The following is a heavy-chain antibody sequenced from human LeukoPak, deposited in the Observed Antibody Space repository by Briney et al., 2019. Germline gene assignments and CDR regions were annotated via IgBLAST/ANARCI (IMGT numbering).Heavy chain of an antibody. CDR1: GFTFSSYA. D-gene: IGHD3-10*01. Sequence: GGSLRLSCAASGFTFSSYAMHWVRQAPGKGLEYVSAISSNGGSTYYANSVKGRFTISRDNSKNTLYLQMGSLRAEDMAVYYCARRGRSGAFDIWGQGTMVTVSS. CDR2: ISSNGGST. CDR3: ARRGRSGAFDI. V-gene: IGHV3-64*01. J-gene: IGHJ3*02.